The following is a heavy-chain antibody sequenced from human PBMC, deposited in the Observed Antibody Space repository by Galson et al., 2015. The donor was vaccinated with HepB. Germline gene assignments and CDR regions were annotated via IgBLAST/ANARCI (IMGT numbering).Heavy chain of an antibody. D-gene: IGHD4-11*01. J-gene: IGHJ6*03. CDR2: IIPIFGTA. CDR3: ASSQGPTDTSSGNKYYYYYYMDV. Sequence: SVKVSCKASGGTFTNYAISWVRQAPAQGLEWMGGIIPIFGTADYAQNFQDRVTITADESTSTAYMELSSLRFEDTAVYYCASSQGPTDTSSGNKYYYYYYMDVWGKGTTVTVSS. CDR1: GGTFTNYA. V-gene: IGHV1-69*13.